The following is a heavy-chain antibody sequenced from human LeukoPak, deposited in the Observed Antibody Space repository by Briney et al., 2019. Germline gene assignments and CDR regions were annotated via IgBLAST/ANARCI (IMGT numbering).Heavy chain of an antibody. CDR3: ATPGPSRGLGYCSRTSCYNV. CDR2: VDPEDGET. CDR1: GYTFTDYY. V-gene: IGHV1-69-2*01. D-gene: IGHD2-2*02. Sequence: ASVKVSCKVSGYTFTDYYMHWVLQAPGKGLEWMGLVDPEDGETIYAEKFQGRVTITADTSTDTAYMELSSLRSEDTAVYYCATPGPSRGLGYCSRTSCYNVWGKGTTVTVSS. J-gene: IGHJ6*04.